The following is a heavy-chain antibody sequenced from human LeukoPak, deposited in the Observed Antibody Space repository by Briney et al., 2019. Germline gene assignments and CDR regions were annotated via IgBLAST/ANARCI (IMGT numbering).Heavy chain of an antibody. CDR1: GFTFSNYW. V-gene: IGHV3-7*02. J-gene: IGHJ4*02. CDR2: INRDGSDK. CDR3: AKGGTYRDYFDY. Sequence: PGGSLRLSCATSGFTFSNYWMTWVRQAPGKGLEWVANINRDGSDKYYMASVQGRFIISRDNAKNSLSLQMNSLRGEDTAVYYCAKGGTYRDYFDYWGQGTLVTVSS. D-gene: IGHD3-16*01.